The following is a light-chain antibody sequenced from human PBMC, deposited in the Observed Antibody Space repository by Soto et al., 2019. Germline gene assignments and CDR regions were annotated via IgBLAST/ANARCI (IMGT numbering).Light chain of an antibody. J-gene: IGKJ4*01. CDR2: FGS. CDR3: RHALQTHPT. CDR1: QSLLYSNGYNY. Sequence: VLPQSPLSLPVTPGEPASISCRSSQSLLYSNGYNYLVWYLQRPGQSPQLLIYFGSNRASGVPSRLSGSESGTDFTLKISRVEAEDVGVYYCRHALQTHPTFGGGTKVEIK. V-gene: IGKV2-28*01.